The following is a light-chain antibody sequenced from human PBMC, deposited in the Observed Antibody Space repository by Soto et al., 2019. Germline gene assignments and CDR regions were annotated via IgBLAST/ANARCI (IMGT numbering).Light chain of an antibody. V-gene: IGKV1-5*01. CDR2: DAS. Sequence: DIQLTQSPSFLSASVGDSVTITCRASQSVNKWLAWFQQKPGKVPKLLIFDASTLQTGVPSRFGGGGSGTEFTLTITGLQPDDFATYYCQQYNSYSPWTFGPGTRWIS. CDR1: QSVNKW. CDR3: QQYNSYSPWT. J-gene: IGKJ1*01.